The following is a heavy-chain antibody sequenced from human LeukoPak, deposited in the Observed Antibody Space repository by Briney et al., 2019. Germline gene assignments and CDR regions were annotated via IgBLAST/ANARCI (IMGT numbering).Heavy chain of an antibody. CDR1: GYTFTSYY. D-gene: IGHD6-6*01. J-gene: IGHJ6*03. V-gene: IGHV1-46*01. Sequence: ASVKVSCKASGYTFTSYYMLWVRQAPGQGLEWMGIINPSGGSTSYAQKFQGRVTMTRDMSTSTVYMELSSLRSEDTAVYYCARGGSSGYYYMDVWGKGTTVTVSS. CDR2: INPSGGST. CDR3: ARGGSSGYYYMDV.